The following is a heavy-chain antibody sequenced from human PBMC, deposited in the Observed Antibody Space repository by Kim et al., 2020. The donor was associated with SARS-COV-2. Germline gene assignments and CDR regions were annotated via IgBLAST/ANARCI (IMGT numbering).Heavy chain of an antibody. D-gene: IGHD3-10*01. CDR2: VYYSGSA. CDR3: ARHSTVVRGVPMYYFDL. J-gene: IGHJ4*02. CDR1: GGSISGSPYY. Sequence: SETLSLTCTISGGSISGSPYYWAWIRQPAGKGLEWIGSVYYSGSAYYNPALKSRVIMSVDTSKNQFSVNMNSVTATDTARYYCARHSTVVRGVPMYYFDLWGQGSLVTVSS. V-gene: IGHV4-39*01.